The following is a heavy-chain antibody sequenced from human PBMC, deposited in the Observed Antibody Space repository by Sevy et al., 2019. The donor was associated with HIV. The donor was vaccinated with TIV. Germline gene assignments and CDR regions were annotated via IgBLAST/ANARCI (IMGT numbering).Heavy chain of an antibody. CDR2: IQYDGSNK. V-gene: IGHV3-30*02. Sequence: GGSLRLSCAASGFSYSIYGMHWVRQAPGKGLEWVAYIQYDGSNKDYADSVKGRFTISRDNSKNTLDLQMNSLRVEDTAVYYCVKEGGGEGGDHWGQGTLVTVSS. J-gene: IGHJ4*02. CDR1: GFSYSIYG. CDR3: VKEGGGEGGDH. D-gene: IGHD2-21*01.